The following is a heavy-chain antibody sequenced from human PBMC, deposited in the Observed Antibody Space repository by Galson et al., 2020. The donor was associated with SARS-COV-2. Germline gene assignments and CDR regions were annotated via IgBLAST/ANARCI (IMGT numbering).Heavy chain of an antibody. Sequence: GESLKISCVASGFPFSSYAMSWVRQAPGKGLEWVSAIRGSGGSTYYADSVKGRFTIYRDNSRNTLYLQMNSLRAEDTAIYYCVKEIKNREADAFDIWGQGTVVTVSS. CDR1: GFPFSSYA. CDR2: IRGSGGST. J-gene: IGHJ3*02. D-gene: IGHD1-26*01. V-gene: IGHV3-23*01. CDR3: VKEIKNREADAFDI.